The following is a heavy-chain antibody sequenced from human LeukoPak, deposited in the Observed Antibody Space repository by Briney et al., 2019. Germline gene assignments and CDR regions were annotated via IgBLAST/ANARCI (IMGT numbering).Heavy chain of an antibody. Sequence: GGSLRLSCAASGFTFSSYWMHWVRQAPGKGLVWVSRINSDGSSTSYADSVKGRFTISRDNAKNSLYLQMNSLRAEDTAVYYCAKTYGDYGEGFDPWGQGTLVTVSS. CDR3: AKTYGDYGEGFDP. D-gene: IGHD4-17*01. J-gene: IGHJ5*02. CDR1: GFTFSSYW. V-gene: IGHV3-74*01. CDR2: INSDGSST.